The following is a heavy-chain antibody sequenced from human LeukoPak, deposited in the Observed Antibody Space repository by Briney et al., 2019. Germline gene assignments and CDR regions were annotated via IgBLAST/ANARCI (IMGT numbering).Heavy chain of an antibody. CDR3: ARGDYEH. Sequence: GGSLRLSCTASGFTFSSYAMHWVRQAPGKGLEWVAVISYDGSNKYYADSVKGRFTISRDNSKNTLYLQMNSLRAEDTAVYYCARGDYEHWGQGTLVTVSS. D-gene: IGHD4-17*01. CDR1: GFTFSSYA. J-gene: IGHJ1*01. CDR2: ISYDGSNK. V-gene: IGHV3-30*01.